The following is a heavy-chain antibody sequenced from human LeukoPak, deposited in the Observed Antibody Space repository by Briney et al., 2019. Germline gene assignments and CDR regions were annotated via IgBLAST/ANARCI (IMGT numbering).Heavy chain of an antibody. D-gene: IGHD6-6*01. Sequence: ASVKVSCKASGYTFTNYYMHWVRQAPGQGLEWMVIINPSGGSTSHTQKFQGRVTLTRDTSTSTVYMELSSLRSEDTAVYYCALAARYYYYTMDVWGQGTTVAVSS. CDR2: INPSGGST. V-gene: IGHV1-46*01. CDR3: ALAARYYYYTMDV. J-gene: IGHJ6*02. CDR1: GYTFTNYY.